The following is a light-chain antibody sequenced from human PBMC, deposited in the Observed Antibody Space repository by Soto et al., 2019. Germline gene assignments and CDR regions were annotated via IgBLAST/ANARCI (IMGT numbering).Light chain of an antibody. CDR2: DAS. CDR1: QSVSTY. CDR3: QQRGNWPPIT. V-gene: IGKV3-11*01. Sequence: EIVLTQSPATLSLSPGETATLSCRASQSVSTYLFWYQQKPGQAPRLLIYDASNRATGIPARFSGSGSGTDFTLTISRLEPEDFAVYYCQQRGNWPPITFGQGTRLEIK. J-gene: IGKJ5*01.